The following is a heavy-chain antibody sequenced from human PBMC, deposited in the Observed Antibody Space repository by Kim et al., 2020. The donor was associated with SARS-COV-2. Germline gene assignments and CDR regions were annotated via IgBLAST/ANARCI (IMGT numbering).Heavy chain of an antibody. J-gene: IGHJ3*02. CDR3: ARAHCSSTSCYWLDI. V-gene: IGHV4-30-2*05. D-gene: IGHD2-2*01. Sequence: PSLKSRVTISVDPSKNQFSLKLSSVTAADAAVYYCARAHCSSTSCYWLDIWGQGTMVTVSS.